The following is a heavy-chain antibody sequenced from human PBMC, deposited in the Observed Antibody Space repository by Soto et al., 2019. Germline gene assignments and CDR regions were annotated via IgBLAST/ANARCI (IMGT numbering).Heavy chain of an antibody. CDR1: EFTFSHYP. CDR3: ARDPTPTAGSYPLYFFFGLDV. Sequence: GGSLRLSCTASEFTFSHYPLQWIRQAPGRGLEWVAAISSDGSLEYYADSVKGRFTISRDNSKNTLFLQMNGLKPEDTALYYCARDPTPTAGSYPLYFFFGLDVWGQGTTVTVYS. D-gene: IGHD4-4*01. V-gene: IGHV3-30-3*01. J-gene: IGHJ6*02. CDR2: ISSDGSLE.